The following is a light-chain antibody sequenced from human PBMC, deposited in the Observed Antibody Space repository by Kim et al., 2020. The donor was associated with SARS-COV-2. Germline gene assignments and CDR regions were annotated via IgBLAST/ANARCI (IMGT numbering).Light chain of an antibody. J-gene: IGLJ3*02. CDR1: SSNIGSNT. V-gene: IGLV1-44*01. CDR2: TDD. Sequence: GQRVTISCSGSSSNIGSNTVNWYQQFPGTAPQLLIDTDDRRPAGVSDRVSCSKSGTSASLAISALRSEDEADYYCATWDDSLDVWTFGGGTKLTVL. CDR3: ATWDDSLDVWT.